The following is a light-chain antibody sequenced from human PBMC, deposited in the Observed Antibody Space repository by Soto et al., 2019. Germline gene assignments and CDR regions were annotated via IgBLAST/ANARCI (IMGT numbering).Light chain of an antibody. J-gene: IGKJ5*01. V-gene: IGKV1-39*01. CDR3: QQGYTAPIT. Sequence: DIQMTQSPSSLSASVGYRVTITCRASQSIRGYLNWYQQKPGKAPKLLINVASSLQSGVPSRFSGSGSGTDFTLTINSLQPEDSATYHCQQGYTAPITFGQGTRLEIK. CDR1: QSIRGY. CDR2: VAS.